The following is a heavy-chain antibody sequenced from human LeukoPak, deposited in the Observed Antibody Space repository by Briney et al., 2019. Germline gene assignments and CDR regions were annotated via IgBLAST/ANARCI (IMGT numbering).Heavy chain of an antibody. Sequence: GGSLRLSCAASGFTFSSYWMSWVRQAPGKGLEWVANIKQDGSEKYYVDSVKGRFTISRDNAKNSLYLQMNSLRAEDTAVYYCAGDQSSSSDYYYYMDVWGKGTTVTISS. CDR3: AGDQSSSSDYYYYMDV. CDR2: IKQDGSEK. D-gene: IGHD6-13*01. V-gene: IGHV3-7*01. J-gene: IGHJ6*03. CDR1: GFTFSSYW.